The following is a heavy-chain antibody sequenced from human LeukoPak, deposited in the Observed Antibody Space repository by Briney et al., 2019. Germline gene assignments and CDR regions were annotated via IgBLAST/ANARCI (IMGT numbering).Heavy chain of an antibody. D-gene: IGHD6-13*01. CDR1: GFTFSSYA. V-gene: IGHV3-23*01. CDR2: ISGSGGST. Sequence: GGSLRLSCAASGFTFSSYAMSWVRQAPGKGLEWVSAISGSGGSTYYADSVKGRFTISRDNSKNTLYLQMNSLRAEDTAVYYCAEDFVEWQQPRSIWGQGTLVTVSS. CDR3: AEDFVEWQQPRSI. J-gene: IGHJ4*02.